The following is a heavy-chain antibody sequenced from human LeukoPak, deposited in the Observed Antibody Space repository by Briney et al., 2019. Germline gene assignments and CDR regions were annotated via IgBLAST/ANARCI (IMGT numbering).Heavy chain of an antibody. J-gene: IGHJ4*02. CDR2: IIPIFGTA. V-gene: IGHV1-69*01. Sequence: SVKVSCKASGGTFSSYAISWVRQAPGQGLEWMGGIIPIFGTANYAQKFQGRVTITADESTSTAYMELSSLRSEDTAVYYCATVDTAMDDRFFGVDYWGQGTLVTVSS. D-gene: IGHD5-18*01. CDR1: GGTFSSYA. CDR3: ATVDTAMDDRFFGVDY.